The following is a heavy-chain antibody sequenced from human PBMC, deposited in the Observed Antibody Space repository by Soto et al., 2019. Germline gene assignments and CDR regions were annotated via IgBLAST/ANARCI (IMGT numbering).Heavy chain of an antibody. D-gene: IGHD1-26*01. CDR3: ARREIQGPLDY. J-gene: IGHJ4*02. V-gene: IGHV4-28*01. CDR2: IYYSGTT. CDR1: GYSISSSNR. Sequence: TSETLSLTCAVSGYSISSSNRWGRIRQPPGKGLEWIGYIYYSGTTYYNPSLKSRVTMSVDTSKNQFSLKLTSVTAVDTAVYYCARREIQGPLDYWGQGTLVTVSS.